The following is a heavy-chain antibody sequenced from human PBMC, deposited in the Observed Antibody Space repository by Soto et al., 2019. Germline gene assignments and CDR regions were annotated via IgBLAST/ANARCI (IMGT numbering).Heavy chain of an antibody. CDR2: INHSGST. J-gene: IGHJ6*02. D-gene: IGHD6-13*01. Sequence: NPSETVALTCAVYDGCCSGYHWSWIRQPPGKGLEWIGEINHSGSTNYNPSLKSRVTISVDTSKNQFSLKLSSVTAADTAVYYCARLAAAGNRYYYYYGMDVWGQGTTVT. CDR1: DGCCSGYH. CDR3: ARLAAAGNRYYYYYGMDV. V-gene: IGHV4-34*01.